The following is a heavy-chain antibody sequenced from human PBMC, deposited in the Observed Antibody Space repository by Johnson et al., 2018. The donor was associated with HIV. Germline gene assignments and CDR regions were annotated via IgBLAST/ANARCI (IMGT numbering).Heavy chain of an antibody. V-gene: IGHV3-66*01. CDR2: IHSGGST. CDR1: GLSVSINY. Sequence: VQLVESGGGVVQPGRSLRLSCAVSGLSVSINYITWVRQAPGKGLEWVSVIHSGGSTYYADSVEGRFTISRDNSKNTVYLQINSLRVEDTAVYYCARDPHIVVVTIIDTTMNAFDIWGQGTMVTVSS. J-gene: IGHJ3*02. D-gene: IGHD2-21*02. CDR3: ARDPHIVVVTIIDTTMNAFDI.